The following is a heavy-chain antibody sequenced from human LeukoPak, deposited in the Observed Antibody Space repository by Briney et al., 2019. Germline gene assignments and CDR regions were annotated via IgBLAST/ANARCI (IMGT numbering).Heavy chain of an antibody. V-gene: IGHV4-31*03. J-gene: IGHJ4*02. CDR1: GGSISSGGYY. Sequence: SQTLSLTCTVSGGSISSGGYYWSWIRQHPGKGLEWIGYIYYSGSTYYDPSLKSRVTISVDTSKNQFSLKLSSVTAADTAVYYCARWIAAAGTYYFDYWAQGTLVTVSS. CDR2: IYYSGST. CDR3: ARWIAAAGTYYFDY. D-gene: IGHD6-13*01.